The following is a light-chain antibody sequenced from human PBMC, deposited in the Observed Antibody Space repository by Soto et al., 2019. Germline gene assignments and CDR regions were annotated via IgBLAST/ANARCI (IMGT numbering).Light chain of an antibody. CDR1: QSLSTNY. J-gene: IGKJ1*01. CDR2: AAS. V-gene: IGKV3-20*01. CDR3: QEYGTSRT. Sequence: IVLTQSPGTLCLSPGEKATLSCWASQSLSTNYLAWYQQKPGQAPRLLIYAASSRATGIPDRFSASGSGTDFTLIISRLEPEDSAVYYCQEYGTSRTFGQGTKVEIK.